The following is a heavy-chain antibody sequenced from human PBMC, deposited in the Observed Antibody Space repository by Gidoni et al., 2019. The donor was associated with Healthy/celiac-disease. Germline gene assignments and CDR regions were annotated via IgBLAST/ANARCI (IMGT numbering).Heavy chain of an antibody. CDR2: IWYDGSNK. D-gene: IGHD4-17*01. J-gene: IGHJ6*02. Sequence: QVQLVESGGGVVQPGRSLRLSCAASGFTFSSYGMHWVRQAPGKGLEWVAVIWYDGSNKYYADSVKGRFTISRDNSKNTLYLQMNSLRAEDTAVYYCARDLPFPSVTPYYYYGMDVWGQGTTVTVSS. CDR3: ARDLPFPSVTPYYYYGMDV. V-gene: IGHV3-33*01. CDR1: GFTFSSYG.